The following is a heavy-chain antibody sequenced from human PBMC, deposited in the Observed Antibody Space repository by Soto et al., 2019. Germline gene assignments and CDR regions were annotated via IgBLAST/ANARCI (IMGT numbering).Heavy chain of an antibody. V-gene: IGHV4-39*07. CDR1: DGSISSSSYY. J-gene: IGHJ6*03. CDR2: FYYSGST. D-gene: IGHD4-17*01. CDR3: ARGSTVTQPSNPYYYYYYMDV. Sequence: SETLSLTCTVSDGSISSSSYYWVWIRQPPGKGLKLIVVFYYSGSTNYNPFLKSRVTISVDTSKNQFFLKLSSVTAADTAVYYCARGSTVTQPSNPYYYYYYMDVWGKGTTVTVSS.